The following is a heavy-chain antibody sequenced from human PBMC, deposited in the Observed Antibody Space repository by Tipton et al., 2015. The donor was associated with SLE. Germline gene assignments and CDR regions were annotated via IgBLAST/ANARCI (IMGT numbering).Heavy chain of an antibody. Sequence: SLRLSCVASGFTFSYNAIHWVRQAPGKGLEWVAVISFDGSDTYYADSVKGRFTISRDNSMNTLYLQMNSLRAEDTAVYYCARDPSVRGTYYFDYWGQGTLVTVSS. J-gene: IGHJ4*02. CDR2: ISFDGSDT. CDR1: GFTFSYNA. V-gene: IGHV3-30*04. CDR3: ARDPSVRGTYYFDY. D-gene: IGHD6-19*01.